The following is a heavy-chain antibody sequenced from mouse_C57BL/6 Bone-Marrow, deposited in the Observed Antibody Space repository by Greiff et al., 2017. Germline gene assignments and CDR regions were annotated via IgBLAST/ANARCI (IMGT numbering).Heavy chain of an antibody. Sequence: VHLVESGPELVKPGASVKISCKASGYAFSSSWMNWVKQRPGKGLEWIGRIYPGDGDTNYNGKFKGKATLTADKSSSTAYMQLSSLTSEDSAVYFCARGGLGNWYFDVWGTGTTVTVSS. CDR3: ARGGLGNWYFDV. V-gene: IGHV1-82*01. D-gene: IGHD4-1*01. CDR2: IYPGDGDT. J-gene: IGHJ1*03. CDR1: GYAFSSSW.